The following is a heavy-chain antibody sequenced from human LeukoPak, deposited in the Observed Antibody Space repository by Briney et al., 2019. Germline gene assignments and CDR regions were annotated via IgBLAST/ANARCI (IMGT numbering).Heavy chain of an antibody. J-gene: IGHJ4*02. V-gene: IGHV4-34*01. CDR2: INHSGST. D-gene: IGHD3-3*01. Sequence: SETLSLTCTVSGGSISSYYWSWIRQPPGKGLEWIGEINHSGSTNYNPSLKSRVTISVDTSKNQFSLKLSSVTAADTAVYYCARGQGDFWSGYSYYFDYWGQGTLVTVSS. CDR3: ARGQGDFWSGYSYYFDY. CDR1: GGSISSYY.